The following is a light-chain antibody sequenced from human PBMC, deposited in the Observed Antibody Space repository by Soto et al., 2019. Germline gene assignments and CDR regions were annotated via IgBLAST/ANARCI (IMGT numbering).Light chain of an antibody. CDR2: KAS. Sequence: DIQMTQSPSTLSASVXXXXTITCRASQSISIWLAWYQQKPGKAPKILIYKASSLETGVPSRFSGSGSGTEFTLTISSLQPDDFATYYCQQYSTYTPRTFGQGTKVEIK. CDR1: QSISIW. CDR3: QQYSTYTPRT. J-gene: IGKJ1*01. V-gene: IGKV1-5*03.